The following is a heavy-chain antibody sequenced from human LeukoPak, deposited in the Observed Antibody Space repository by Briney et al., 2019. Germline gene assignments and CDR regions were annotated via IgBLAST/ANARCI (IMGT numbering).Heavy chain of an antibody. J-gene: IGHJ3*02. D-gene: IGHD3-22*01. CDR2: IYYSGST. CDR1: GVSISSYY. V-gene: IGHV4-59*01. CDR3: ARDPTMIGLGDAFDI. Sequence: PSETLSLTCTVSGVSISSYYWSWIRQPPGKGLEWIGYIYYSGSTNYNPSLKSRVTISVDTSKNQFSLKLSSVTAADTAVYYGARDPTMIGLGDAFDIWGQGTMVTVSS.